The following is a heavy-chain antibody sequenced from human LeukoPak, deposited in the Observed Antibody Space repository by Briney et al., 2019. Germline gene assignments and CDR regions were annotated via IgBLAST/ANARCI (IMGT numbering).Heavy chain of an antibody. CDR2: INAGNGNT. D-gene: IGHD2-2*01. V-gene: IGHV1-3*01. Sequence: EASVKLSCKASGYTFTSYVMHWVRQAPGQRLEWMGWINAGNGNTKYSQKFQGRVTITRDTSASTAYMELSSLRSEDTAVYYCAREQRDIVVVPAAIILYWGQGTLVTVSS. CDR1: GYTFTSYV. CDR3: AREQRDIVVVPAAIILY. J-gene: IGHJ4*02.